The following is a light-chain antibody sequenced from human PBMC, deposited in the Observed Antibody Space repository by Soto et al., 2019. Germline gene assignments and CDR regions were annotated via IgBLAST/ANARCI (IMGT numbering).Light chain of an antibody. CDR2: AAS. J-gene: IGKJ1*01. CDR3: QKYSGAPPT. V-gene: IGKV1-27*01. CDR1: QAIGIY. Sequence: DIQMTQSPSSLSISVGERVTITCRASQAIGIYLAWYQQKPGKVPKLLIYAASTLPSGVPARFSGSGSGTDFTLTINSLQSEDFAAYYCQKYSGAPPTFGQGTKVEIK.